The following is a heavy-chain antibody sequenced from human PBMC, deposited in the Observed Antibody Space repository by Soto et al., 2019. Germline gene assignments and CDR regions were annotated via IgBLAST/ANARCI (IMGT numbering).Heavy chain of an antibody. CDR3: ASGPRYYDSSGYYYTGIDY. V-gene: IGHV4-59*12. D-gene: IGHD3-22*01. CDR2: IYYSGST. CDR1: GGSISSYY. J-gene: IGHJ4*02. Sequence: PSETLSLTCTVSGGSISSYYWSWIRQPPGKGLEWIGYIYYSGSTNYNPSLKSRVTISVDTSKNQSSLKLSSVTAADTAVYYCASGPRYYDSSGYYYTGIDYWGQGTLVTVSS.